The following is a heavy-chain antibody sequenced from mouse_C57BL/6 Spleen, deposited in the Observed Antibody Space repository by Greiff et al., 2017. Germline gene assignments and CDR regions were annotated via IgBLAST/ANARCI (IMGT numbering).Heavy chain of an antibody. CDR3: ATLYGSSYGWYFDV. J-gene: IGHJ1*03. CDR1: GFTFSSYG. D-gene: IGHD1-1*01. V-gene: IGHV5-6*01. Sequence: DVQLQESGGDLVKPGGSLKLSCAASGFTFSSYGMSWVRQTPDKRLEWVATISSGGSYTYYPDSVKGRFTISRDNAKNTLYLQMSSLKSEDTAMYYCATLYGSSYGWYFDVWGTGTTVTVSS. CDR2: ISSGGSYT.